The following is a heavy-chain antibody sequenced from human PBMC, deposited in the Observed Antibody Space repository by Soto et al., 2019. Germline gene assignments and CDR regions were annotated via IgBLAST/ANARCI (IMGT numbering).Heavy chain of an antibody. D-gene: IGHD6-6*01. V-gene: IGHV1-8*01. Sequence: ASVKVSCKASGYTFTSYDINWVRQATGQGLEWMGWMNPNSGNTGYAQKLQGRVTMTTNTSISTAYMEMSSLRSDDTAVYYCARRSSSSSSYYYYGMDVWGQGTTVTVSS. J-gene: IGHJ6*02. CDR3: ARRSSSSSSYYYYGMDV. CDR2: MNPNSGNT. CDR1: GYTFTSYD.